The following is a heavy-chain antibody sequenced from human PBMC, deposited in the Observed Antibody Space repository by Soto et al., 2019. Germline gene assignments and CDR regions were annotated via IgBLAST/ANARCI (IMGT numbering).Heavy chain of an antibody. D-gene: IGHD6-19*01. CDR1: GDTFISYV. J-gene: IGHJ6*02. CDR2: SIPLCGTA. Sequence: SVKVSCKSTGDTFISYVFSWVRQAPGQGLEWMGGSIPLCGTANYAQKFQGRVTITADEFTTTAYMELSSLRSEDTAVYYCASAPRSGCYESGMDVWGQGTTVTVSS. CDR3: ASAPRSGCYESGMDV. V-gene: IGHV1-69*13.